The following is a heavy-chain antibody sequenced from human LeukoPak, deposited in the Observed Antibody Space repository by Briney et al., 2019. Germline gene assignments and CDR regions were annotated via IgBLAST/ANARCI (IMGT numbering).Heavy chain of an antibody. V-gene: IGHV4-34*01. CDR2: INHSGST. Sequence: KTSETLSLTCAVYGGSFSGYYWSWIRQPPGKGLEWIGEINHSGSTNYNPSLKSRVTISVDTSKNQFSQKLSSVTAADTAVYFCARGPPTDYYDSSGFYYVFDYWGQGTLVTVSS. CDR3: ARGPPTDYYDSSGFYYVFDY. D-gene: IGHD3-22*01. CDR1: GGSFSGYY. J-gene: IGHJ4*02.